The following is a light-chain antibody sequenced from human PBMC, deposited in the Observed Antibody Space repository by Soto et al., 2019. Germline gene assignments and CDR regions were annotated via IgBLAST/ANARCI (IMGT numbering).Light chain of an antibody. J-gene: IGKJ4*01. CDR2: GAS. Sequence: EIVLTQSPGTLSLSPGERATLSCRASQSVSSSYLAWYQQKPGQAPRLLIYGASSRATGIPDRFSGSGSGTDVTLTISRLEPEDFAVYYCQQYSSSPLLTVGGGTKEEIK. CDR1: QSVSSSY. V-gene: IGKV3-20*01. CDR3: QQYSSSPLLT.